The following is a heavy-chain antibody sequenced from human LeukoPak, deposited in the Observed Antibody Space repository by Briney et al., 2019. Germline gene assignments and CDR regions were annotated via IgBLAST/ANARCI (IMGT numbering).Heavy chain of an antibody. V-gene: IGHV4-34*01. CDR3: ARNSRWRGYFDY. CDR1: GGSFSGYY. Sequence: SETLSLTCAVYGGSFSGYYWSWIRQPPGKGLEWIGEINHSGSTNYNPSLKSRVTISVDTSKNQFSLKLSSVTAADTAVYYCARNSRWRGYFDYWGQGTLVTVSS. CDR2: INHSGST. J-gene: IGHJ4*02. D-gene: IGHD3-22*01.